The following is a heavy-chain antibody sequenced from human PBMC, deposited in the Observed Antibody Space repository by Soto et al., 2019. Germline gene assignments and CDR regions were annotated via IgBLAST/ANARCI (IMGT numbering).Heavy chain of an antibody. CDR2: XSXXXGXT. J-gene: IGHJ5*02. V-gene: IGHV3-23*01. CDR1: GFTFSSYA. Sequence: GGSLRLSCAASGFTFSSYAMSWVRQAPGKGLEWVXAXSXXXGXTXXXDXXXXRFTISRDNSKNTLYLQMKSLRAEDTAVYYCAKCRNSSSIPWFDPWGQGTLVTVSS. D-gene: IGHD6-6*01. CDR3: AKCRNSSSIPWFDP.